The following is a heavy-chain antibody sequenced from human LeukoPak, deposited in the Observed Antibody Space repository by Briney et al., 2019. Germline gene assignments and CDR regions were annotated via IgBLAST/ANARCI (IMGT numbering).Heavy chain of an antibody. CDR3: ARVVLRYFDSLLYDPDHDAFDI. D-gene: IGHD3-9*01. V-gene: IGHV4-31*03. CDR1: GGSISSGGYY. CDR2: IYYSGST. J-gene: IGHJ3*02. Sequence: PSQTLSLTCTVSGGSISSGGYYWSWIRQHPGKGLEWIGYIYYSGSTYYDPSLKSRVTISVDTSKNQFSLKLSSVTAADTAVYYCARVVLRYFDSLLYDPDHDAFDIWGQGTMVTVSS.